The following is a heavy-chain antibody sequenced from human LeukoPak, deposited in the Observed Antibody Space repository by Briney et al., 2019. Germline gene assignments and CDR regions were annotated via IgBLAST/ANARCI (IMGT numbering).Heavy chain of an antibody. CDR2: IIPILGIA. J-gene: IGHJ6*02. V-gene: IGHV1-69*04. Sequence: GASVKVTCKASGGTFSSYAISWVRQAPGQGLEWMGRIIPILGIANYAQKFQGRVTITADKSTSTAYMELSSLRSEDTAVYYCARVERMQLVPHYYYGMDVWGQGTTVTVSS. CDR1: GGTFSSYA. CDR3: ARVERMQLVPHYYYGMDV. D-gene: IGHD6-6*01.